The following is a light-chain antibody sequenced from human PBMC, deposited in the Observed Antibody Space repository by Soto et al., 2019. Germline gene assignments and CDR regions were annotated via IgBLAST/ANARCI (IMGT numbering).Light chain of an antibody. CDR2: DAS. V-gene: IGKV1-5*01. Sequence: IQMTQSPSTLSASVGDRVTITCRASQSISSWLAWYQQKPGKAPKLLIYDASSLESGVPSRFSGSGSGTEFTLTISSLQPDDFATYYCQQYNRYSLTFGQGTRLEIK. CDR1: QSISSW. J-gene: IGKJ5*01. CDR3: QQYNRYSLT.